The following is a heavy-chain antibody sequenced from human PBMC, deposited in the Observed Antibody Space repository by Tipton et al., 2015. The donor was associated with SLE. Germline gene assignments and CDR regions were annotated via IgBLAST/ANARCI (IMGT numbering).Heavy chain of an antibody. J-gene: IGHJ6*02. Sequence: TLSLTCTVSGGSISSSSYYWGWIRQPPGKGLEWVGSIYYSGSTYYNPPLKIRVTISVDTSKNQFSLKLSSVTAADTAVYYCARAAGSDYYGMDVWGQGTTVTVSS. V-gene: IGHV4-39*07. CDR2: IYYSGST. D-gene: IGHD6-19*01. CDR1: GGSISSSSYY. CDR3: ARAAGSDYYGMDV.